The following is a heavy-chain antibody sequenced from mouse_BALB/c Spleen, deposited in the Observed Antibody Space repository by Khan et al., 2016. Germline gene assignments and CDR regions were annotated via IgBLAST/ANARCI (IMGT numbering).Heavy chain of an antibody. J-gene: IGHJ4*01. Sequence: QVQLQESGPGLVAPSQSLSITCTVSGFSLTTYAVHWVRQPPGKGLEWLGLIWAGGSTSYNSALMSSLSINKDNSKCHAFLKINSLQTADTAMYYCARETPDCGYPFYAMDYWGQGTSVTVSA. D-gene: IGHD1-2*01. CDR1: GFSLTTYA. V-gene: IGHV2-9*02. CDR3: ARETPDCGYPFYAMDY. CDR2: IWAGGST.